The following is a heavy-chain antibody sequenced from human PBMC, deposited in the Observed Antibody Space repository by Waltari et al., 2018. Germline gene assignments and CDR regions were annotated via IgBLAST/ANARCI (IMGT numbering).Heavy chain of an antibody. CDR1: GYTFTSYG. Sequence: QVQLVQSGAEVKKPGASVKVSCKASGYTFTSYGISWVRQAPGQGLEWRGWISAYNGNTNHATKLQGRVTMTTDTYTSTAYMELRSLRSDDTAVYYCAREPKPLLYGDHGYFQHWGQGTLVTVSS. D-gene: IGHD4-17*01. J-gene: IGHJ1*01. CDR2: ISAYNGNT. V-gene: IGHV1-18*01. CDR3: AREPKPLLYGDHGYFQH.